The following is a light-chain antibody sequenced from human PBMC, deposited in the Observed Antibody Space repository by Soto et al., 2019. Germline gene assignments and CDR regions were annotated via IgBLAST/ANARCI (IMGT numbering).Light chain of an antibody. CDR3: QQYGSSPT. Sequence: EIVLTQSPGTLSLSPGERATLSCRASQSVNTKYLAWYQQKPGQAPRLLISGVSSRATGIPDRFSGSGSGTDFILTISRVEPEDFAVYYCQQYGSSPTFGLGTKVDIK. CDR1: QSVNTKY. CDR2: GVS. J-gene: IGKJ1*01. V-gene: IGKV3-20*01.